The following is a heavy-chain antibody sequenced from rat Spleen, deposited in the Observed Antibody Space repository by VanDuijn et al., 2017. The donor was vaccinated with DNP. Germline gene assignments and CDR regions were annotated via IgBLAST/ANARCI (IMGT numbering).Heavy chain of an antibody. CDR3: VRWNSGHFDY. CDR2: IGSPAYAP. D-gene: IGHD4-3*01. V-gene: IGHV5-19*01. J-gene: IGHJ2*01. Sequence: VQLKESGPGLVQPSQTLSLTCTVSGFSLTSYDVHWVRQAPAKGLEWVAYIGSPAYAPYYTDSVKGRFTISRDNAKSTLYLQMNSLRSEDMATYYCVRWNSGHFDYWGQGVMVTVSS. CDR1: GFSLTSYD.